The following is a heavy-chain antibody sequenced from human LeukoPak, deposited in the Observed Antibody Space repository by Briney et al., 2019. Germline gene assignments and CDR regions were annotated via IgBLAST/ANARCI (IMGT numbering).Heavy chain of an antibody. CDR2: ISGSGGST. D-gene: IGHD3-3*01. J-gene: IGHJ4*02. V-gene: IGHV3-23*01. Sequence: GGSLRLSCAASGFTFSSYWMSWVRQAPGKGLEWVSAISGSGGSTYYADSVKGRFTISRDNSKNTLYLQMNSLRAEDTAVYYCAKTSYYDFWSGPDYWGQGTLVTVSS. CDR1: GFTFSSYW. CDR3: AKTSYYDFWSGPDY.